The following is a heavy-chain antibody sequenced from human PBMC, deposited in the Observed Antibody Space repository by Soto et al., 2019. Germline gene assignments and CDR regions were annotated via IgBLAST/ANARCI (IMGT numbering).Heavy chain of an antibody. D-gene: IGHD3-10*01. CDR2: VTLSGGDT. CDR3: AKVGFGDLDH. J-gene: IGHJ4*02. CDR1: GFSFDSYA. Sequence: GSLRLSCVASGFSFDSYAMAWVRQAPGRGLEWVSTVTLSGGDTYYADSVKGRFTISRDNSKNTVYLQLSSLRADDTAVYYCAKVGFGDLDHWGQGTRVTVSS. V-gene: IGHV3-23*01.